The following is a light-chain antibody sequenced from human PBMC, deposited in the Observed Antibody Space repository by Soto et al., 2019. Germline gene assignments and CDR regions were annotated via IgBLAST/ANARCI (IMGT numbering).Light chain of an antibody. CDR2: EVS. J-gene: IGLJ2*01. V-gene: IGLV2-14*01. Sequence: QSALTQPASVSGSPGQSITISCTGTSSDIGAHNFVSWYQQHPGKAPKLIFYEVSNRPPGLSDRFSGSKSGTTASLTISGLQAGDEADYFCSSYTTNKTLLFGGGTKLTVL. CDR1: SSDIGAHNF. CDR3: SSYTTNKTLL.